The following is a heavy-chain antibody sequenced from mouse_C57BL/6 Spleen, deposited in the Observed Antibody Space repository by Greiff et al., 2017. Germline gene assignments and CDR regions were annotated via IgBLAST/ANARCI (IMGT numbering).Heavy chain of an antibody. V-gene: IGHV3-6*01. CDR1: GYSITSGYY. D-gene: IGHD1-1*01. Sequence: EVQLKESGPGLVKPSQSLSLTCSVTGYSITSGYYWNWIRQFPGNKLEWMGYISYDGSNNYNPSLKNRISITRDTSKNQFFLKLNSVTTEDTATYYCARRGYYYGPYYFDYWGQGTTLTVSS. CDR3: ARRGYYYGPYYFDY. CDR2: ISYDGSN. J-gene: IGHJ2*01.